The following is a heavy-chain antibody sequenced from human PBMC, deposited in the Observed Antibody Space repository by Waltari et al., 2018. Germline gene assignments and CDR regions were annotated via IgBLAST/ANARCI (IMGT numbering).Heavy chain of an antibody. D-gene: IGHD2-21*01. CDR2: SYSGGST. J-gene: IGHJ6*02. Sequence: EVQLVESGGGLIHPGGSLRLSCAASGFTVSSNYMSWVRQAPGKGLEWVSVSYSGGSTYYADSVKGRFTISRDNSKNTLYLQMNSLRAEDTAVYYCARDHMTYYYGMDVWGQGTTVTVSS. V-gene: IGHV3-53*01. CDR3: ARDHMTYYYGMDV. CDR1: GFTVSSNY.